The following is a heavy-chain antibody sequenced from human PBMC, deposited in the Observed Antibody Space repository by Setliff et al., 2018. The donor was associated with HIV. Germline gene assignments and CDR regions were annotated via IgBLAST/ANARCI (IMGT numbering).Heavy chain of an antibody. Sequence: GASVKVSCKASGYTFTGYYMHWVRQAPGQGLEWMGWINPNSGGTNYAQKFQGRVTMTRDTSISTAYMELSRLRSDDTAVYYCARTGYSSGWYYYYMDVWGKGTTVTVSS. J-gene: IGHJ6*03. D-gene: IGHD6-19*01. V-gene: IGHV1-2*02. CDR3: ARTGYSSGWYYYYMDV. CDR1: GYTFTGYY. CDR2: INPNSGGT.